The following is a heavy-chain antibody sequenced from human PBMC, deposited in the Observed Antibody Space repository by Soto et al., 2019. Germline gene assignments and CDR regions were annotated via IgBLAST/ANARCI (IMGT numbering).Heavy chain of an antibody. V-gene: IGHV4-39*01. D-gene: IGHD1-20*01. J-gene: IGHJ6*02. CDR1: GGSISSSSYY. CDR3: ARQGRITGTTGVYYYGMDV. Sequence: QLQLQESGPGLVKPSETLSLTCTVSGGSISSSSYYWGWIRQPPGKGLEWIGSVYYSGSTYYNPSLKSRVTISVDTSKNQFSLKLSSVTAADTAVYYCARQGRITGTTGVYYYGMDVWGQGTTVTVSS. CDR2: VYYSGST.